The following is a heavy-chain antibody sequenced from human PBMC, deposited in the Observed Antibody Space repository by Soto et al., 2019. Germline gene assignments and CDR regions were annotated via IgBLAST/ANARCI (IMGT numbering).Heavy chain of an antibody. CDR1: GFSLTGSGVG. CDR2: IYCDDDK. V-gene: IGHV2-5*02. Sequence: QITLKESGPTLVKPTQTLTLTCTFSGFSLTGSGVGVGWIRQPPVKPLEWLALIYCDDDKRYSPSLKSRLTSTKDTSTSQVALTLTNMDPVDTATYYCARFLWSDTSLYYFDYWGQGTLVTVSS. CDR3: ARFLWSDTSLYYFDY. D-gene: IGHD3-3*01. J-gene: IGHJ4*02.